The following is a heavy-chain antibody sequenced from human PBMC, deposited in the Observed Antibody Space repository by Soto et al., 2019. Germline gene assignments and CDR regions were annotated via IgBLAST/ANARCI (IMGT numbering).Heavy chain of an antibody. CDR2: IIPICGTA. V-gene: IGHV1-69*12. D-gene: IGHD4-4*01. Sequence: QVQLVQSGAEVKKPGSSVKVSCKASGGTFSSYAISWVRQAPGQGLEWMGGIIPICGTANYAQKFQGRVPITADESTSTAYVELSSLRSEDTAVYYCARDGGVYDYSPFDYWGRGTLVTVSS. CDR3: ARDGGVYDYSPFDY. CDR1: GGTFSSYA. J-gene: IGHJ4*02.